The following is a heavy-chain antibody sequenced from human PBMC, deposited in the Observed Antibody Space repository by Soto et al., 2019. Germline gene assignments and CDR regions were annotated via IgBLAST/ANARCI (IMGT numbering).Heavy chain of an antibody. CDR2: ISVGGGNT. Sequence: GGSLRLSCAASGFTFSSYAMNWVRQAPGKGLEWVSGISVGGGNTYYADSVKGRFTISRDNSRNTVYLQMNSLRADDTAVYYCAKDRLAGGFDYWGQGTLVTVSS. CDR3: AKDRLAGGFDY. D-gene: IGHD3-16*01. V-gene: IGHV3-23*01. J-gene: IGHJ4*02. CDR1: GFTFSSYA.